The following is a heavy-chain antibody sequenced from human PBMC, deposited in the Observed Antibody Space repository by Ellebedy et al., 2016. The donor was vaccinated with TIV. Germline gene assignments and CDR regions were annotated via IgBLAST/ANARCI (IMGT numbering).Heavy chain of an antibody. CDR3: ARLGVFGEILYGMDV. D-gene: IGHD3-10*01. J-gene: IGHJ6*02. Sequence: SETLSLTCTVSGGSISSGDYYWSWIRQPPGKGLEWIGYIYYSGSTNYNPSLKSRATISVDTSKNQFSLKLSSVTAADTAVYYCARLGVFGEILYGMDVWGQGTTVTVSS. CDR1: GGSISSGDYY. CDR2: IYYSGST. V-gene: IGHV4-61*08.